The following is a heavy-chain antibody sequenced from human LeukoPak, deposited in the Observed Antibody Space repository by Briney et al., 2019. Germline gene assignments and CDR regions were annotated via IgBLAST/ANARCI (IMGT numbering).Heavy chain of an antibody. CDR2: ISSSGSTI. J-gene: IGHJ6*04. D-gene: IGHD3-10*01. CDR1: GFTFSSYE. CDR3: AELGITMIRGV. V-gene: IGHV3-48*03. Sequence: GGSLRLSCAASGFTFSSYEMNWVRQAPRKGLEWVSYISSSGSTIYYADSVKGRFTISRDNAKNSLYLQMNSLRAEDTAVYYCAELGITMIRGVWGKGTTVTISS.